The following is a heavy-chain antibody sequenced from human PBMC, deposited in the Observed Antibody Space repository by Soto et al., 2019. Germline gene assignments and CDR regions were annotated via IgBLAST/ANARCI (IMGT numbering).Heavy chain of an antibody. CDR3: ARVSGSYYYGMDV. Sequence: PSETLSLTCTASGGSISSDDYYWSWVRPPPGKGLEWIGEIYHSGSTNYNPSLKSRVTISVDKSKNQFSLKLSSVTAADTAVYYCARVSGSYYYGMDVWGQGTTVTVSS. J-gene: IGHJ6*02. V-gene: IGHV4-4*02. CDR2: IYHSGST. CDR1: GGSISSDDYY. D-gene: IGHD1-26*01.